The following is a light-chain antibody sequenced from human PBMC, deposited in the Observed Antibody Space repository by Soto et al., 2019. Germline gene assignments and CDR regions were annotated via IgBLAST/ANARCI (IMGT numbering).Light chain of an antibody. CDR2: DAS. J-gene: IGKJ5*01. CDR1: QSLRSS. CDR3: QQRNIWPPVT. V-gene: IGKV3-11*01. Sequence: ETMMTQSPDTLSVSLGERATLSCRASQSLRSSLAWYQQKPGQAPRLLIYDASHRATGIPARFSGSGSGTDFTLTISSLEPEDSAVYYCQQRNIWPPVTFGQGTRLEIK.